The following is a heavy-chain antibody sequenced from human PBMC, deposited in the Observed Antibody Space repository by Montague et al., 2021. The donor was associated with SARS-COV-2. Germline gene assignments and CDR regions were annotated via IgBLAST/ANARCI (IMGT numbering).Heavy chain of an antibody. CDR2: IYYSGSS. J-gene: IGHJ5*02. CDR3: ARRLTGLEPPFDP. CDR1: GDSIRSDSYY. D-gene: IGHD1-1*01. V-gene: IGHV4-39*01. Sequence: SETLSLTCAVSGDSIRSDSYYWAWIRQPPGRGLEWIGTIYYSGSSMSNPSLQSRVTMSVYTSKIQFSLRLNLVTAADTAVYHSARRLTGLEPPFDPWGQGTLVIVSS.